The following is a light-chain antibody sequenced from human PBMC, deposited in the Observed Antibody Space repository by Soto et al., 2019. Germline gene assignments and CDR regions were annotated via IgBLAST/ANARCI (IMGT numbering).Light chain of an antibody. Sequence: QSVLTQPASVSGSPGQSITISCTGTVSDVGGYDSVSWYQQHPGRAPKLIIYGVNNRPSGVSNRFSASKSADTASLTISGLQAEDEANYYCCSYTTCTTYVFGTGTKVSVL. CDR2: GVN. V-gene: IGLV2-14*03. J-gene: IGLJ1*01. CDR3: CSYTTCTTYV. CDR1: VSDVGGYDS.